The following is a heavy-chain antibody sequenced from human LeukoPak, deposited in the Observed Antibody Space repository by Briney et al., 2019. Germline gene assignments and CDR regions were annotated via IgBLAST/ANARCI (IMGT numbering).Heavy chain of an antibody. CDR2: IYTSGST. CDR1: GGSISSSSYY. CDR3: ARYSLSREDFQD. Sequence: PSETLSLTCTVSGGSISSSSYYWGWIRQPPGKGLEWIGRIYTSGSTNYNPSLKSRVTMSVDTSKNQFSLRLSSVTAADTAVYFCARYSLSREDFQDWGQGTLVTVSS. J-gene: IGHJ1*01. D-gene: IGHD6-13*01. V-gene: IGHV4-39*07.